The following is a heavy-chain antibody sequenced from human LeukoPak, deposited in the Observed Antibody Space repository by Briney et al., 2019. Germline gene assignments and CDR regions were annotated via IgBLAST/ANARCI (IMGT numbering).Heavy chain of an antibody. V-gene: IGHV4-61*02. D-gene: IGHD3-3*02. CDR3: ARDWWISNNWFDP. J-gene: IGHJ5*02. CDR1: GGSISSGSYY. CDR2: IYTSGST. Sequence: SQTLSLTCTVSGGSISSGSYYWSWIRQPAGKGLEWIGRIYTSGSTYYNPSLKSRVTISVDTSKNQFSLKLTSMTAADTAVYYCARDWWISNNWFDPWGQGTLVTVSS.